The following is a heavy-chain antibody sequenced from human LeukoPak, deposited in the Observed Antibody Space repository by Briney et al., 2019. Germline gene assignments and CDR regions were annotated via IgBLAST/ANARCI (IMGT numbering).Heavy chain of an antibody. CDR3: ARRLFSPPDDFYLDY. D-gene: IGHD3-3*01. CDR1: GGSISSYY. J-gene: IGHJ4*02. CDR2: IHYSGST. V-gene: IGHV4-59*01. Sequence: PSETLSPTCTVSGGSISSYYWSWIRQPPGKGLEWIGYIHYSGSTTYNPSLKSRVTISVDTSKNQFSLKLSSVTAADTAVYYCARRLFSPPDDFYLDYWGQGTLVTVSS.